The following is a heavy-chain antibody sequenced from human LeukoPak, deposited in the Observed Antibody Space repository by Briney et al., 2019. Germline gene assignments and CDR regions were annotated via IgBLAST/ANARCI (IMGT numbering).Heavy chain of an antibody. CDR1: GGSISSSGYY. CDR2: VYYSGTT. D-gene: IGHD1-26*01. J-gene: IGHJ4*02. V-gene: IGHV4-39*01. CDR3: ARHPAPGGSYYSYFDY. Sequence: PSETLSLTCRVSGGSISSSGYYWGWIRQPPGKGLEWIGSVYYSGTTYYNPSLKSRVTISVDPSKSQFSLRLTSVTAADTAVYYCARHPAPGGSYYSYFDYWGQGTLVTVSS.